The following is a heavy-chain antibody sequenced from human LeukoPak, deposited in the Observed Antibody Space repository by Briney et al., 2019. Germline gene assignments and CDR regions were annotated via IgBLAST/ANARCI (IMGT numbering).Heavy chain of an antibody. CDR2: IYNNGNT. Sequence: SETLSLTCTVSGGSINSYYWTWIRQPPGKGLGWVGYIYNNGNTAYNPSLKSRVTISVDTSKNQFSLKLSSVTAADTAVYYCSRGGSWPGFFDYWGQGTLVTVSS. D-gene: IGHD6-13*01. CDR3: SRGGSWPGFFDY. V-gene: IGHV4-59*01. J-gene: IGHJ4*02. CDR1: GGSINSYY.